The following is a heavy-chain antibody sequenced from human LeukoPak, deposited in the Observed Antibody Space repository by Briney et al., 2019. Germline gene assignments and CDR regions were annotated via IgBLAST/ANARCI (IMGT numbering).Heavy chain of an antibody. CDR3: ARRPDYYGSGSYSGEPYYFDH. D-gene: IGHD3-10*01. Sequence: PSETLSLTCAVYGGSFSGYYWSWIRQPPGKGLEWIGEINHSGSTNYNPSLKSRVTISVDTSKNQFSLKLSSVTAADTAVYYCARRPDYYGSGSYSGEPYYFDHWGQGTLVTVSS. CDR2: INHSGST. J-gene: IGHJ4*02. V-gene: IGHV4-34*01. CDR1: GGSFSGYY.